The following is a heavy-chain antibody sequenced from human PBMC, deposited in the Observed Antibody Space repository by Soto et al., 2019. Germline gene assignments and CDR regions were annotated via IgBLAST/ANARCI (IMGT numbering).Heavy chain of an antibody. CDR2: ISGSGGST. Sequence: GGSLRLSCAASGFTFSSYAMSWVRQAPGKGLEWVSAISGSGGSTYYADSVKGRFTISRENSKNTLYLQMNSLRAEDTAVYYCAKVEYCSSTSCYIYYYYMDVWGKGTTVTVSS. J-gene: IGHJ6*03. CDR3: AKVEYCSSTSCYIYYYYMDV. V-gene: IGHV3-23*01. CDR1: GFTFSSYA. D-gene: IGHD2-2*02.